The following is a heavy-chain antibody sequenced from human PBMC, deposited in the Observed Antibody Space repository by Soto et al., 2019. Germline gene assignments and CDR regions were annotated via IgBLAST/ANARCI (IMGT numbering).Heavy chain of an antibody. V-gene: IGHV3-74*01. CDR1: GFTFSGSW. J-gene: IGHJ4*02. CDR3: ARGIFGSGTANDY. CDR2: INGDGSGT. Sequence: EVQLVESGGGLVQPGGSLRLSCAASGFTFSGSWMHWVRQAPGKGLVWVSRINGDGSGTSYADFVKGRFTISRDDAKNTLFLQMIGLRAEDRSVYYCARGIFGSGTANDYWGQGTLVTVSS. D-gene: IGHD3-10*01.